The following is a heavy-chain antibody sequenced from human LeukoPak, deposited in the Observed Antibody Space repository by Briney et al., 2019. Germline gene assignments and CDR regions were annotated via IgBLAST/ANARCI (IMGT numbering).Heavy chain of an antibody. Sequence: SETLSLTCTVSGDSITRHYWSWVRQPPGKGLEWVGYSHYRGGRNANPSLKSRVSISIDTSKKQISLELSSVTAADTAVYYCARWGESADSVVHAFDIWGRGTMVTVSS. V-gene: IGHV4-59*11. D-gene: IGHD2-21*02. CDR2: SHYRGGR. J-gene: IGHJ3*02. CDR3: ARWGESADSVVHAFDI. CDR1: GDSITRHY.